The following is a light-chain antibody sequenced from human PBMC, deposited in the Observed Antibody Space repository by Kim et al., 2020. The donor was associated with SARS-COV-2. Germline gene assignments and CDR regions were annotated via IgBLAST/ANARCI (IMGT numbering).Light chain of an antibody. Sequence: EIVMTQSPATLSVSPGERATLSCRASQSVSSNLAWYQQKLGQAPRLLIYGASTRNTGIPARFSGSGSGTEFTLTISSLQFEDFAVYYCQEYNNWTPLTFGRGTKVDIK. CDR3: QEYNNWTPLT. J-gene: IGKJ4*01. CDR1: QSVSSN. V-gene: IGKV3-15*01. CDR2: GAS.